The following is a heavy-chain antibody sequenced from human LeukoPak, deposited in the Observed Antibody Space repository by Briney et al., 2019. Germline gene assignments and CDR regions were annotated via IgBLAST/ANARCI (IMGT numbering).Heavy chain of an antibody. CDR3: ARVYSYGKYFDY. CDR2: IYSGGST. V-gene: IGHV3-53*01. CDR1: GFTVSSNY. Sequence: GGSLRLSCAASGFTVSSNYMSWVRHAPGKGLEWVSVIYSGGSTYYADSVKGRFTISRDNSKNTLYLQMNSLRAEDTAVYYCARVYSYGKYFDYWGQGTLVTVSS. D-gene: IGHD5-18*01. J-gene: IGHJ4*02.